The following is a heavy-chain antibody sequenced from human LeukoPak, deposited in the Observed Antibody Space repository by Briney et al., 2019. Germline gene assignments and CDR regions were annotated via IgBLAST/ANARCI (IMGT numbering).Heavy chain of an antibody. CDR2: IYYSGST. J-gene: IGHJ3*02. CDR3: SSGSSGGDAFDI. CDR1: DGSISSGDYY. Sequence: SETLALTCTVSDGSISSGDYYWSWIRQPPGKGLEWIGYIYYSGSTYYNPSLKSRVTISVDTSKNQFSLKLSSVTAADTAVYYCSSGSSGGDAFDIWGQGTMVTVSS. D-gene: IGHD3-10*01. V-gene: IGHV4-30-4*01.